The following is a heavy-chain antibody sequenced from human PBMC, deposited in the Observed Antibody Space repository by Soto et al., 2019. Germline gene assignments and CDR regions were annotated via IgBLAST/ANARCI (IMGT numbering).Heavy chain of an antibody. J-gene: IGHJ6*02. CDR3: ARVRMVRGVIRRYYGMDV. CDR1: GGSFSGYY. CDR2: INHSGST. Sequence: PSETLSLTCAVYGGSFSGYYWSWIRQPPGKGLEWIGEINHSGSTNYNPSLKSRVTISVDTSKNQFSLKLSSVTAADTAVYYCARVRMVRGVIRRYYGMDVWGQGTTVTVSS. D-gene: IGHD3-10*01. V-gene: IGHV4-34*01.